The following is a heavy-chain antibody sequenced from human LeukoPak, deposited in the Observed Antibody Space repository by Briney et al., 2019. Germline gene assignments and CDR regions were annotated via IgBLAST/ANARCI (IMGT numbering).Heavy chain of an antibody. CDR1: GGSISSSSYY. V-gene: IGHV4-39*01. D-gene: IGHD4-17*01. Sequence: PSETLSLTCSVSGGSISSSSYYWGWIRQPPGKGLEWIGTIYYSGSTYYSPSLQSRVTISVDTSKNQFSLKLSSVTAADTAVYYCARHENGDYAKYWGQGTLVIVSS. J-gene: IGHJ4*01. CDR3: ARHENGDYAKY. CDR2: IYYSGST.